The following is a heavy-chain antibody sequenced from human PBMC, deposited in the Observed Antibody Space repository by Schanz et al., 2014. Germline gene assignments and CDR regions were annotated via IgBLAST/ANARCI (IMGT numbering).Heavy chain of an antibody. CDR2: ISAYNGHT. J-gene: IGHJ3*01. Sequence: QLMQSGSEVRKPGASVKVSCETSGYSFTKYGINWVRQAPGQGLEWMGWISAYNGHTTYAQKFQGRVTMTTDTSTTTVYMELRGLRSDDTAVYYCARETTIITGGAFDVWGQGTMVTVSS. CDR1: GYSFTKYG. V-gene: IGHV1-18*01. CDR3: ARETTIITGGAFDV. D-gene: IGHD3-9*01.